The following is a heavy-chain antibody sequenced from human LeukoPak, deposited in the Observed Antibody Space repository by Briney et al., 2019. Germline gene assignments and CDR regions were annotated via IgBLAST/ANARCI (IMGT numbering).Heavy chain of an antibody. CDR3: ARESLLWFGELPPHGWFDP. CDR1: GYTFTGYY. CDR2: INPNSGGT. J-gene: IGHJ5*02. V-gene: IGHV1-2*02. D-gene: IGHD3-10*01. Sequence: GASVKVFCKASGYTFTGYYMHWVRQAPGQGLEWMGWINPNSGGTNYAQKFQGRVTMTRDTSISTAYMELSRLRSDDTAVYYCARESLLWFGELPPHGWFDPWGQGTLVTVSS.